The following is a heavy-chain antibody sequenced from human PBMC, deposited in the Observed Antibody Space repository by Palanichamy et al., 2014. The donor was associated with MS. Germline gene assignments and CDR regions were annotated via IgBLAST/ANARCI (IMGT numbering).Heavy chain of an antibody. Sequence: EVQLVESGGGLVKPGGSLRLSCAASGFTFSSYSMNWVRQAPGKGLEWVSSISSSSYIYYADSVKGRFTISRDNAKNSLYLQMNSLRAEDTAVYYCASRPFGSGRGWFDPWGQGTLVTVSS. CDR3: ASRPFGSGRGWFDP. CDR2: ISSSSYI. V-gene: IGHV3-21*01. CDR1: GFTFSSYS. J-gene: IGHJ5*02. D-gene: IGHD3-10*01.